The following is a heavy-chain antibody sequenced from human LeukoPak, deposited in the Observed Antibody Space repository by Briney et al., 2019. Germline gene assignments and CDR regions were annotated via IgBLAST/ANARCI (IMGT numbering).Heavy chain of an antibody. Sequence: ASVKVSCKASGGTFSSYAISWVRQAPGQGLEWMGIINPSGGSTSYAQKFQGRVTMTRDTSTSTVYMELSSLRSEDTAVYYCARVAVPAASSPKNWFDPWGQGTLVTVSS. V-gene: IGHV1-46*01. D-gene: IGHD2-2*01. CDR2: INPSGGST. J-gene: IGHJ5*02. CDR1: GGTFSSYA. CDR3: ARVAVPAASSPKNWFDP.